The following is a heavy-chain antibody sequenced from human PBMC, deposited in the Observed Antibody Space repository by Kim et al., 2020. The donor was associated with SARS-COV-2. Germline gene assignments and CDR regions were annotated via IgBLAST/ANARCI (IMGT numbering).Heavy chain of an antibody. D-gene: IGHD6-13*01. V-gene: IGHV4-34*01. J-gene: IGHJ1*01. Sequence: NPSHKSRVTISVDTSKNQFSLKLSSVTAADTAVYYCASWVAAAGTEYCQHWGQGTLVTVSS. CDR3: ASWVAAAGTEYCQH.